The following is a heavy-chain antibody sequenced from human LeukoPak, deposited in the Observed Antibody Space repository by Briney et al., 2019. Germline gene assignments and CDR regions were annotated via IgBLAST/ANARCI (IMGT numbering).Heavy chain of an antibody. J-gene: IGHJ4*02. V-gene: IGHV4-39*07. Sequence: SETLSLTCTVSGGSISSSSYYWGWIRQPPGKGLEWIGSIYYSGSTYYNPSLKSRVTISVDTSKNQFSLKLSSVTAADTAVYYCASGPSGYSGYGHYFDYWGQGTLVTVSS. CDR2: IYYSGST. CDR1: GGSISSSSYY. CDR3: ASGPSGYSGYGHYFDY. D-gene: IGHD5-12*01.